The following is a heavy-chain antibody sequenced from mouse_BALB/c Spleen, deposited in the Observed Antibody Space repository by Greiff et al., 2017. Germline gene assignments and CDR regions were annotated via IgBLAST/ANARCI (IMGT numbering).Heavy chain of an antibody. V-gene: IGHV5-12-2*01. J-gene: IGHJ4*01. CDR1: GFTFSSYT. Sequence: VQLKESGGGLVQPGGSLKLSCAASGFTFSSYTMSWVRQTPEKRLEWVAYISNGGGSTYYPDTVKGRFTISRDNAKNTLYLQMSSLKSEDTAMYYCARREDYYGNLYAMDYWGQGTSVTVSS. CDR3: ARREDYYGNLYAMDY. CDR2: ISNGGGST. D-gene: IGHD2-1*01.